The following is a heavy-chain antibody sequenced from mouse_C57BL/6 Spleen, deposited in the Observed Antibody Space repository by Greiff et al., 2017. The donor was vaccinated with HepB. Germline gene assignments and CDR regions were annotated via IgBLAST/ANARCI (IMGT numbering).Heavy chain of an antibody. CDR1: GFNIKDYY. V-gene: IGHV14-2*01. CDR3: ASSYGYDAAWFAY. D-gene: IGHD2-2*01. CDR2: IDPEDGET. J-gene: IGHJ3*01. Sequence: VQLKQSGAELVKPGASVKLSCTASGFNIKDYYMHWVKQRTEQGLEWIGRIDPEDGETKYAPKFQGKATITADTSSTTAYLQLSSLTSEDTAVYYCASSYGYDAAWFAYWGQGTLVTVSA.